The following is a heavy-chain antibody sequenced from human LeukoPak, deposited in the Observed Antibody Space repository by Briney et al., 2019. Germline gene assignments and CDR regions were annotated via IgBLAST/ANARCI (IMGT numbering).Heavy chain of an antibody. CDR2: IYHSGST. CDR1: GYSISSGYY. Sequence: SETLSLTCTVSGYSISSGYYWGWIRQPPGKGLEWIGSIYHSGSTYYNPSLKSRVTISVDTSKNQFSLKLSSVTAADTAVYYCARGRYYDILTGYYGIFDYWGQGTLVTVSS. V-gene: IGHV4-38-2*02. D-gene: IGHD3-9*01. J-gene: IGHJ4*02. CDR3: ARGRYYDILTGYYGIFDY.